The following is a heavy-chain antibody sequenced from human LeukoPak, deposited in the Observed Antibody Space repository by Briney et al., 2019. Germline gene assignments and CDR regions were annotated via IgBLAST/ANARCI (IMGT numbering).Heavy chain of an antibody. J-gene: IGHJ4*02. V-gene: IGHV3-23*01. CDR2: ISGGGGST. Sequence: PGGSLRLSCAASGFTVSSNYMSWVRQAPGKGLEWVSTISGGGGSTWYADSVKGRFTISRDNSKNTLYLQLSSLRADDTAVYYCATYVRGDFDYWGQGTLVTVSS. CDR3: ATYVRGDFDY. D-gene: IGHD3-10*02. CDR1: GFTVSSNY.